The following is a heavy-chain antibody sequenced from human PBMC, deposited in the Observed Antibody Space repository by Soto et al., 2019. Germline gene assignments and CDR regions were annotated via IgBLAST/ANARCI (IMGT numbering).Heavy chain of an antibody. D-gene: IGHD4-17*01. CDR2: GSYSGTT. Sequence: SETLSLTCTVSGVSVSSGSFYWAWVRQPPGKGLEWIGFGSYSGTTNYKPSLKSRVTISVDTSRSQISLKVSSLTAADTAAYYCARGATVTQYDYWGQGTLVTVSS. CDR1: GVSVSSGSFY. CDR3: ARGATVTQYDY. J-gene: IGHJ4*02. V-gene: IGHV4-61*01.